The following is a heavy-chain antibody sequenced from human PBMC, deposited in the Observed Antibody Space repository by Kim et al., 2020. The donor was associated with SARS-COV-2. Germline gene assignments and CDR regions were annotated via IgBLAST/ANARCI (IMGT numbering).Heavy chain of an antibody. D-gene: IGHD3-10*01. CDR2: ISYDGRNK. CDR3: ARGNYYQSVLLSYYY. J-gene: IGHJ6*01. V-gene: IGHV3-30-3*01. Sequence: GGSLRLSCAASGLSFGSSAMHWVRQAPGKGLEWVAVISYDGRNKYYADSVKGRFTISRDNSKNTLYLQMNSLRVEDTAVYYCARGNYYQSVLLSYYY. CDR1: GLSFGSSA.